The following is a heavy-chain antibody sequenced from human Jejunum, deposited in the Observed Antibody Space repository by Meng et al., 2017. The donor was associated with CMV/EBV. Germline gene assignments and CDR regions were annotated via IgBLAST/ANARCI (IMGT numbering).Heavy chain of an antibody. CDR1: GGSVSSASYL. Sequence: VLRQESVPGPGKPSPTMSLTCIFYGGSVSSASYLCSGILQPAGERLEVIGPMYSSRSTYYNPSLKRRLTMTIDTSKNQFSLELSSVTAADTAVYYCARMTGTNYFDYWGQGTLVTVSS. D-gene: IGHD3-9*01. CDR2: MYSSRST. J-gene: IGHJ4*02. V-gene: IGHV4-61*02. CDR3: ARMTGTNYFDY.